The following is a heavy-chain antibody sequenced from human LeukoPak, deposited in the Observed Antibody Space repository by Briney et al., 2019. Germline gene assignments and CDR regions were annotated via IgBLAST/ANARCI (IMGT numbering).Heavy chain of an antibody. V-gene: IGHV5-51*01. J-gene: IGHJ4*02. CDR1: GYTFTGYW. Sequence: GESLNISCKSSGYTFTGYWIGWVRQMPGKGLEWMGIISPGDSDTRYSPSFQGQVTMSADKSINTAHLQWGSLKASDTAFYYCARGRGATVTTNFDYWGQRTLVTVSS. D-gene: IGHD4-17*01. CDR2: ISPGDSDT. CDR3: ARGRGATVTTNFDY.